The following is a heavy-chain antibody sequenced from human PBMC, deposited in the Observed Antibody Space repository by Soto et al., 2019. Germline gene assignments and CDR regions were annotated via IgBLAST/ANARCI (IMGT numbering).Heavy chain of an antibody. J-gene: IGHJ4*02. D-gene: IGHD2-21*02. Sequence: EVQLLESGGGLVQPGGSLRLSCAVSGFTFSNYAMTWVRQAPGKGLEWVSLRGGNGGRIVYADSVKGRFTISRDNSQNTLYLQMNSLSLEDTAIYYCVKDPVSGGSGGDWFDYWGQGTLVTVSS. V-gene: IGHV3-23*01. CDR2: RGGNGGRI. CDR1: GFTFSNYA. CDR3: VKDPVSGGSGGDWFDY.